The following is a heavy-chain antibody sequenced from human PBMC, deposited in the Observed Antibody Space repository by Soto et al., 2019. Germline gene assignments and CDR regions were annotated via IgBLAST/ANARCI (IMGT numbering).Heavy chain of an antibody. CDR3: ARASYSSKYYYYYYYMDV. CDR2: IYYSGST. J-gene: IGHJ6*03. Sequence: QVQLQESGPGLVKPSQTLSLTCSVSGGSVSSGGYYWSWIRQHPGKGLEWIGYIYYSGSTYYNPSLKSRVTISVDTSKNQFSLKLSSVTAADTAVYYCARASYSSKYYYYYYYMDVWGKGTTVTVSS. CDR1: GGSVSSGGYY. D-gene: IGHD6-13*01. V-gene: IGHV4-31*03.